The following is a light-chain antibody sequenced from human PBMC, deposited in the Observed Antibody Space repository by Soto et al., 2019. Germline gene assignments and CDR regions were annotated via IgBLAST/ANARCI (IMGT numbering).Light chain of an antibody. Sequence: QPVLTQSPSASGTPGQRVSISCSGSGSNIGSHSVHWYQQLPGAAPKLLIYANNQRPSGVPDRFSGSKSGTSASLDISGLRSEDECDYYCATWHDNLTGVVFGGVTKLTVL. V-gene: IGLV1-47*01. CDR2: ANN. CDR3: ATWHDNLTGVV. J-gene: IGLJ2*01. CDR1: GSNIGSHS.